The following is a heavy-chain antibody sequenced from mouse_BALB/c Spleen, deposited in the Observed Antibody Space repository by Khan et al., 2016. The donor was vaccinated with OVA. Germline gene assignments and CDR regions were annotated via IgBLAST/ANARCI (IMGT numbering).Heavy chain of an antibody. Sequence: QIQLVQSGPDLKKPGETVKISCKASGYTFTNYGINWVKQAPGKGLKWMGWIYTYTGEPTYADDFKGRFAFSLDTSATTAYLQINNLKNEDTATXCCARGGRRAMDYWGQGTSVTVSS. CDR3: ARGGRRAMDY. CDR2: IYTYTGEP. CDR1: GYTFTNYG. J-gene: IGHJ4*01. V-gene: IGHV9-3-1*01. D-gene: IGHD3-3*01.